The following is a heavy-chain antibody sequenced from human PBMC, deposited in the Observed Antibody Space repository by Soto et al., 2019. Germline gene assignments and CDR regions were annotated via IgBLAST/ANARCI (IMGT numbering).Heavy chain of an antibody. J-gene: IGHJ4*02. CDR3: AKPSHASLSQSRSGAFDY. D-gene: IGHD6-6*01. V-gene: IGHV3-23*01. CDR1: GFTFNNYA. Sequence: GGSLRLSCEASGFTFNNYAMNWVRQAPGKGLEWGSTISGNTDSTYHADSVKGRFAIFRDNSKNTVYLQMSSLRAEDTAVYYCAKPSHASLSQSRSGAFDYWGQGTLVTVSS. CDR2: ISGNTDST.